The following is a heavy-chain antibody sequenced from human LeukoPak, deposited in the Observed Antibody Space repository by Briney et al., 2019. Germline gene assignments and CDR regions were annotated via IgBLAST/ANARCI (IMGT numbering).Heavy chain of an antibody. V-gene: IGHV3-64*01. Sequence: PGRSLRLSCAASGFTFSSYAMHWVRQAPGKGLEYVSAISSNGGSTYYANSVKGRFTISRDNSKNTLYLQMGSLRAEGMAVYYCAREMATIFRHAFDIWGQGTMVTVSS. CDR1: GFTFSSYA. CDR3: AREMATIFRHAFDI. CDR2: ISSNGGST. D-gene: IGHD5-24*01. J-gene: IGHJ3*02.